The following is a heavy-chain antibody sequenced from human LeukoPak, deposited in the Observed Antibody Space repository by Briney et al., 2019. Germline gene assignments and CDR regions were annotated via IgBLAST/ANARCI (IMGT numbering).Heavy chain of an antibody. CDR3: ARDPGCSSTSCSHGFDP. Sequence: ASVTVSCKASGYTFTGYYMHWVRQAPGQGLEWMGRINPNSGGTNYAQKFQGRVTMTRDTSISTAYMELSRLRSDDTAVYYCARDPGCSSTSCSHGFDPWGQGTLVTISS. J-gene: IGHJ5*02. D-gene: IGHD2-2*01. V-gene: IGHV1-2*06. CDR1: GYTFTGYY. CDR2: INPNSGGT.